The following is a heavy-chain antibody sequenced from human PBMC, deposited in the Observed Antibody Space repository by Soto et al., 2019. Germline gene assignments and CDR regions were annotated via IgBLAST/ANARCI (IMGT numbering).Heavy chain of an antibody. D-gene: IGHD6-19*01. V-gene: IGHV1-18*04. CDR3: ARLHGYSSGWYDS. CDR1: GYTFSSNG. CDR2: ISTFNGNA. J-gene: IGHJ5*01. Sequence: QVQLVQSGAEVKKPGASVKVSCKASGYTFSSNGVSWVRQAPGQVLEWMGWISTFNGNAHYAQKFQGRVTMTTDTSTNTAYMELTSQSSDDTDVYFCARLHGYSSGWYDSWGQGTLVTVSS.